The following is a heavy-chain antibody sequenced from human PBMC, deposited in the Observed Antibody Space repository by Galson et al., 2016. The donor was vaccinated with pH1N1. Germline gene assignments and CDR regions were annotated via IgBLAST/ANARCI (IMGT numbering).Heavy chain of an antibody. D-gene: IGHD3-3*01. Sequence: SLRLSCAASTFTFSRHGMNWVRQAPGKGLEWISYISGDSTRIFYADSVKGRFTISRDNAKNSLYLHMNSLRVEDTAVYYCVRDDYESWSGYDAFDIWGQGTMVTVS. J-gene: IGHJ3*02. V-gene: IGHV3-48*04. CDR1: TFTFSRHG. CDR3: VRDDYESWSGYDAFDI. CDR2: ISGDSTRI.